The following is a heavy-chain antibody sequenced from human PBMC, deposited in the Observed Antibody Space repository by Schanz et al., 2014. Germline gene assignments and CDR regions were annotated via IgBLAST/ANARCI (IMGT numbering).Heavy chain of an antibody. Sequence: DVQLLESGGGLVQPGGSLRLSCAASGFTFSAYAMTWVRQIPGKGLEWVSAISASGGTTYYADSVKGRFTISRDNSKNTLYLQMNSLRAEDTAVYYCARWFLIRGVILDSWGQGTLVTVSS. CDR1: GFTFSAYA. D-gene: IGHD3-10*01. CDR2: ISASGGTT. CDR3: ARWFLIRGVILDS. J-gene: IGHJ4*02. V-gene: IGHV3-23*01.